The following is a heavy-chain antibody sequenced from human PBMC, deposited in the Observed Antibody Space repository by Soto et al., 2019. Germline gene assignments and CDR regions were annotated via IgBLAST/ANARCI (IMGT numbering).Heavy chain of an antibody. Sequence: ASVKVSCKASGGTFSSYAISWVRQAPGQGLEWMGGIIPIFGTANYAQRFQGRVTITADKSTSTAYMELSSLRSEDTAVYYCAREEGYCSGGSCQNWFDPWGQGTLVTVAS. CDR1: GGTFSSYA. CDR3: AREEGYCSGGSCQNWFDP. D-gene: IGHD2-15*01. V-gene: IGHV1-69*06. J-gene: IGHJ5*02. CDR2: IIPIFGTA.